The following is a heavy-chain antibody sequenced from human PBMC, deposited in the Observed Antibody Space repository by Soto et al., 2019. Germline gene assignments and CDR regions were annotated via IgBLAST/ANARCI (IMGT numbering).Heavy chain of an antibody. V-gene: IGHV3-30*18. CDR3: AKRISGQAIDY. CDR2: ISYDGSNK. D-gene: IGHD2-21*01. Sequence: QVQLVESGGGVVQPGRSLRLSCAVSGFTFSTYGMHWVRQAPGKGLEWVAVISYDGSNKYYADSVKGRFTISRDNSKNTLYLQMNSLRAEDTAMYYCAKRISGQAIDYWGQGTLVTVSS. J-gene: IGHJ4*02. CDR1: GFTFSTYG.